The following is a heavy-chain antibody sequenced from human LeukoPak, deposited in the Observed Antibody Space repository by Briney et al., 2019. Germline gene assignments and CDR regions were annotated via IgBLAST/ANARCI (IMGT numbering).Heavy chain of an antibody. Sequence: SETLSLTCTVSGGSISSSSYYRGWIRQPPGKGLEWIGSIYYSGSTYYNPSLKSRVTISVDTSKNQFSLKLSSVTAADTAVYYCARNPPITIFGVVTYWYFDLWGRGTLVTVSS. J-gene: IGHJ2*01. CDR2: IYYSGST. CDR3: ARNPPITIFGVVTYWYFDL. CDR1: GGSISSSSYY. D-gene: IGHD3-3*01. V-gene: IGHV4-39*01.